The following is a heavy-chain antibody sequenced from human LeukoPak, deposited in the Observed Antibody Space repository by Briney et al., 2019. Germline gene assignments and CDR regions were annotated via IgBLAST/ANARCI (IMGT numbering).Heavy chain of an antibody. D-gene: IGHD5-12*01. CDR2: IYYSGST. V-gene: IGHV4-39*01. CDR3: ARRGFSGHGSIYAMDV. CDR1: GGSFSSSSYS. Sequence: SETLSLTCTVSGGSFSSSSYSWAWIRQSPGTGLEWIVTIYYSGSTNYNPSLKSRVTISVDTSKNQFSLNLSSVTAADTAVFHCARRGFSGHGSIYAMDVWGQGTTVTVSS. J-gene: IGHJ6*02.